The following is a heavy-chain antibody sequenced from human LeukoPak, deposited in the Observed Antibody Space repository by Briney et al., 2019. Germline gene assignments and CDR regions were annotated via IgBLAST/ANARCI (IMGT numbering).Heavy chain of an antibody. CDR2: INHSGST. Sequence: SETLSLTCTVSGGSISSSSYYWSWIRQPPGKGLEWIGEINHSGSTNYNPSLKSRVTISVDTSKNQFSLKLCSVTAADTAVYYCARFDSSGYPQTAFDIWGQGTMVTVSS. J-gene: IGHJ3*02. CDR1: GGSISSSSYY. CDR3: ARFDSSGYPQTAFDI. V-gene: IGHV4-39*07. D-gene: IGHD3-22*01.